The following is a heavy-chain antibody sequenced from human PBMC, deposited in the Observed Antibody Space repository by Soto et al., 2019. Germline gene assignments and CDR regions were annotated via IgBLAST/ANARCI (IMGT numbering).Heavy chain of an antibody. J-gene: IGHJ6*02. CDR3: AKETVATIRPTRIYYYYGLDV. Sequence: QVQLVESGGGVVQPGRSLRLSCATSGFTFSRYGSHWVRQAPGKGLEWVAVTSHDGTNKYYTDSVKGRFIISRDNSKNTLYLEMNSLRAEDTAVYFCAKETVATIRPTRIYYYYGLDVWGQGTTVSVSS. CDR1: GFTFSRYG. D-gene: IGHD5-12*01. CDR2: TSHDGTNK. V-gene: IGHV3-30*18.